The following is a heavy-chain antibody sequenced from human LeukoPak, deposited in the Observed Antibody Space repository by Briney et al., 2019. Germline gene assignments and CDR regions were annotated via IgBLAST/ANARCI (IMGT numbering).Heavy chain of an antibody. V-gene: IGHV4-59*08. D-gene: IGHD3-10*01. CDR2: IYYSGST. Sequence: PSETLSLTCTVSGGSISSYYWSWIRQPPGKGLEWIGYIYYSGSTNYNPSLKSRVTISVDTSKKQVSLKVTSVTAADTAVYYCARRLPASGMRDVWGQGTTVTVTS. J-gene: IGHJ6*02. CDR3: ARRLPASGMRDV. CDR1: GGSISSYY.